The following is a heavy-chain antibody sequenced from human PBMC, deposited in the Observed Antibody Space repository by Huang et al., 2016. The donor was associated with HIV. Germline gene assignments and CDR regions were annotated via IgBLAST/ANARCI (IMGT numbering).Heavy chain of an antibody. Sequence: QVQLQQWGAGLLKPSETLSLTCAVYGGSFSGYYWSWIRQSPGKGLDGIGEINHSGSTNYHPSLKSRITISVDTSKNQFSLKLSSVTAADTAVYYCARERMMSWLDDHDAFDIWGQGTMVTVSS. CDR3: ARERMMSWLDDHDAFDI. V-gene: IGHV4-34*01. CDR2: INHSGST. D-gene: IGHD1-1*01. CDR1: GGSFSGYY. J-gene: IGHJ3*02.